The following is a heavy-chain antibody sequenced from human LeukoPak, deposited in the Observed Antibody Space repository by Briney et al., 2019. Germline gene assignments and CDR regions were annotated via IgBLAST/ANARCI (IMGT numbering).Heavy chain of an antibody. CDR2: IRSKANSYAT. CDR3: TRPLRGSGSGDRDY. V-gene: IGHV3-73*01. J-gene: IGHJ4*02. CDR1: GFTFSGSA. Sequence: GGSLRLSCAASGFTFSGSAMHWVRQASGKGLEWVGRIRSKANSYATAYAASVKGRFTISGDDSKNTAYLQMNSLKTEDTAVYYCTRPLRGSGSGDRDYWGQGTLVTVSS. D-gene: IGHD3-10*01.